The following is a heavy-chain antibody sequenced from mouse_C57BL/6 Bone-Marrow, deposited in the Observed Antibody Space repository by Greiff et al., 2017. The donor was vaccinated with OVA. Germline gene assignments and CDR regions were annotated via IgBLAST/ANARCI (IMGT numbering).Heavy chain of an antibody. CDR2: IYPRSGNT. CDR3: ARDGGRYAMDY. CDR1: GYTFTSYG. Sequence: QVQLQQSGAELARPGASVKLSCKASGYTFTSYGISWVKQSTGQGLEWIGEIYPRSGNTYYNEKFKGKATLTADKSSSTAYMELRSLTSEDSAVYFCARDGGRYAMDYWGQGTSVTVSS. V-gene: IGHV1-81*01. J-gene: IGHJ4*01.